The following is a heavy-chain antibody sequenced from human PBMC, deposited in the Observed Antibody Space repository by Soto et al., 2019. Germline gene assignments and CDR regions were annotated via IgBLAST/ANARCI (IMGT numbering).Heavy chain of an antibody. Sequence: ASVKVSCKASGGTFSSYAISWVRQAPGQGLEWMGGIIPIFGTANYAQKFQGRVTITADESTSTAYMELSSLRSEDTAVYYCARVRSSTGYTSGDLGYWGQGTLVTVSS. J-gene: IGHJ4*02. D-gene: IGHD5-18*01. V-gene: IGHV1-69*13. CDR2: IIPIFGTA. CDR3: ARVRSSTGYTSGDLGY. CDR1: GGTFSSYA.